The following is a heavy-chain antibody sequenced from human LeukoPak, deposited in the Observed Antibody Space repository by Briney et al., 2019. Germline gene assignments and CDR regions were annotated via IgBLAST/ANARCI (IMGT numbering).Heavy chain of an antibody. CDR3: ARVDGSCSGGSCPSGNWFDP. D-gene: IGHD2-15*01. V-gene: IGHV4-61*02. CDR2: FHTRGSP. J-gene: IGHJ5*02. CDR1: RGSISSGNYY. Sequence: SQTLSLTCTVSRGSISSGNYYWIWIRQPAGKGLEWIGRFHTRGSPNYNPSLKSRVNISVDTSKNQFSLKLNSVTAADTAVYYCARVDGSCSGGSCPSGNWFDPWGQGTRVTVSS.